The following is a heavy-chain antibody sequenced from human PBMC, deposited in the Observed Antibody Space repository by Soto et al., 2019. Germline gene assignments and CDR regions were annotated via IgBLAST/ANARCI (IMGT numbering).Heavy chain of an antibody. CDR3: ARRVAYVWGRYRYSPYLDY. D-gene: IGHD3-16*02. Sequence: SETLSLTCTVSGDSISSYYWSCIRQPPGKGLEWIGYIYYSGSTNYNPSLKSRVTISVDTSKNQFSLKLSSVTAADTAVYYCARRVAYVWGRYRYSPYLDYWGQGTLVTVSS. CDR1: GDSISSYY. J-gene: IGHJ4*02. CDR2: IYYSGST. V-gene: IGHV4-59*08.